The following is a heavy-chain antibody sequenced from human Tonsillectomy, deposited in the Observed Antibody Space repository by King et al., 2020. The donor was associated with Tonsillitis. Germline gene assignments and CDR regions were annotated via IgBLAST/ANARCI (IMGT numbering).Heavy chain of an antibody. CDR3: VKSSFSPGAIVVVPVVDY. V-gene: IGHV4-39*02. J-gene: IGHJ4*02. CDR1: YGAISTNISY. Sequence: QLQESGPGLVKPSETLSLTCSVSYGAISTNISYWCWIRQPPGKRLEWIVTIYYSGTSYYNPSLKSRVTISADTSKNHFSLKLSSVIAADTAVFYCVKSSFSPGAIVVVPVVDYWGQGTLVTVSS. D-gene: IGHD2-2*01. CDR2: IYYSGTS.